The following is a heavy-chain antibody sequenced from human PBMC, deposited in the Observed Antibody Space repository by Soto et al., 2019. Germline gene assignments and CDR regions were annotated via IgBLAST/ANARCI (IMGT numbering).Heavy chain of an antibody. J-gene: IGHJ3*01. V-gene: IGHV3-23*01. Sequence: PWGSLRLSCAASGFTFSSYAMSWVRQAPGKGLEWVSAISGSGGSTYYADSVKGRFTISRDNAKNSLYLQMNSLRAEDTAVYYCASYNWNDVKAFDFWGQGTMVNVSS. CDR3: ASYNWNDVKAFDF. CDR2: ISGSGGST. CDR1: GFTFSSYA. D-gene: IGHD1-1*01.